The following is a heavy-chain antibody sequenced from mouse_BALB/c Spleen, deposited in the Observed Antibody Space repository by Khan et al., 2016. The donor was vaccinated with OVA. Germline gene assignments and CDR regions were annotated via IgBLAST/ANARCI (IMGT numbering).Heavy chain of an antibody. CDR2: ILPGSGST. CDR1: GYTFSSYW. CDR3: ARGNYYGSTSWVGY. J-gene: IGHJ3*01. D-gene: IGHD1-1*01. V-gene: IGHV1-9*01. Sequence: QVQLKQSGAELMKPGASVKISCKATGYTFSSYWIEWVKQRPGHGLEWIAEILPGSGSTNYNEKFKGKATFTADTSSNTAYMQLSSLTSEDSAVYYCARGNYYGSTSWVGYWDQGTLVTVSA.